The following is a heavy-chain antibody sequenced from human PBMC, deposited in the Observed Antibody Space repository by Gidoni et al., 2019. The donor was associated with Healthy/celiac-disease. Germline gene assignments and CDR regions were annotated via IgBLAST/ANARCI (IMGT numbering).Heavy chain of an antibody. J-gene: IGHJ6*02. Sequence: QVQLQQWGAGLLKPSETLSLTCAVYGGSFSGYYWSWIRQPPGKGLEWIGEINHSGSTNYNPSLKSRVTISVDTSKNQFSLKLSSVTAADTAVYYCARGPVTMVRGVMRPPTYYYGMDVWGQGTTVTVSS. D-gene: IGHD3-10*01. CDR2: INHSGST. V-gene: IGHV4-34*01. CDR3: ARGPVTMVRGVMRPPTYYYGMDV. CDR1: GGSFSGYY.